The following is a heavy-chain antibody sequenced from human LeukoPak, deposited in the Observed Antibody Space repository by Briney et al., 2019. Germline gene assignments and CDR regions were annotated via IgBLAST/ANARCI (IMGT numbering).Heavy chain of an antibody. Sequence: PSETLSLTCAVYGGSFSGYYWSWIRQPPGKGLEWIGGINHSGSTNYNPSLKSRVTISVDTSKNQFSLKRSSVTAADTAVYYCARLIGTRPPFDYWGQGTLVTVSS. CDR3: ARLIGTRPPFDY. V-gene: IGHV4-34*01. J-gene: IGHJ4*02. CDR2: INHSGST. CDR1: GGSFSGYY.